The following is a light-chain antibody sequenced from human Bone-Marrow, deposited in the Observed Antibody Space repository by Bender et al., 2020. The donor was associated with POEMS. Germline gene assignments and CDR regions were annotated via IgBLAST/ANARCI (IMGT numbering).Light chain of an antibody. CDR2: QDT. J-gene: IGLJ2*01. Sequence: SYEATQPPSVSVSPGQTASITCSGDDVGDKYVAWYQQKPGQSPVLVIYQDTKRPSGIPERFSGSNSGNTATLTISGTQAMEEADYYCQAWDTYSVIFGGGTKLTVL. CDR3: QAWDTYSVI. V-gene: IGLV3-1*01. CDR1: DVGDKY.